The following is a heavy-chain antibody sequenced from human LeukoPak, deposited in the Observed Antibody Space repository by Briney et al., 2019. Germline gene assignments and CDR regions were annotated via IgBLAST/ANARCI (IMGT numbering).Heavy chain of an antibody. CDR3: ARDACYYDSGGYYQLDY. J-gene: IGHJ4*02. V-gene: IGHV4-4*07. Sequence: KPSDTLSLTCTVSAGSISSYYWTWIRQPAGKGLEWIGRIYSSGSTYYNPSLKSRVTMSVDTSKNQFSLKLSSVTAADTAVYYCARDACYYDSGGYYQLDYWGQGTLVTVSS. CDR1: AGSISSYY. CDR2: IYSSGST. D-gene: IGHD3-22*01.